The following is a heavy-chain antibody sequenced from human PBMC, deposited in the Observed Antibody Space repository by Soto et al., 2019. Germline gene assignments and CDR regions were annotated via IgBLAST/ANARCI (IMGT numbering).Heavy chain of an antibody. J-gene: IGHJ3*01. D-gene: IGHD3-3*01. V-gene: IGHV1-46*01. CDR3: ARDSVTVSGNGALDV. CDR1: GYTFTSYY. Sequence: GASVKFSGKASGYTFTSYYMNWVRQAPGQGLEWMGIINTSGGSTSYAQKFQGRVTMTRDTSTSTGYMGLSSLRSTDTSVYYCARDSVTVSGNGALDVWG. CDR2: INTSGGST.